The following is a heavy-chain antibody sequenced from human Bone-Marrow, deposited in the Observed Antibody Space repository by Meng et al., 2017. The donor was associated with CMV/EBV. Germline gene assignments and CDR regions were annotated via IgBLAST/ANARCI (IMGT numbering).Heavy chain of an antibody. CDR2: IKQDGSEK. D-gene: IGHD3-3*01. CDR3: ARPPYYDFWSGYKNPTNWFDP. Sequence: GESLKISCAASGFTFSSYGMHWVRQAPGKGLEWVANIKQDGSEKYYVDSVKGRFTISRDNAKNSLYLQMNSLRAEDTAVYYCARPPYYDFWSGYKNPTNWFDPWGQGTLVAVSS. CDR1: GFTFSSYG. V-gene: IGHV3-7*01. J-gene: IGHJ5*02.